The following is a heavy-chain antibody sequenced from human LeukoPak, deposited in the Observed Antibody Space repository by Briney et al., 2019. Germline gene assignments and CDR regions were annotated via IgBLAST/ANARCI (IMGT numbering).Heavy chain of an antibody. CDR1: GFTVSVNY. Sequence: PGGSLRLSCAASGFTVSVNYMSWVRQAPGKGLEWVSVIYSGGSTYYADSVKGRFTISRDNSKNTVYLQMSSLRAEDTAVYYCARDSSYDRSFDYWGQGTLVTVSS. J-gene: IGHJ4*02. CDR2: IYSGGST. D-gene: IGHD5-18*01. CDR3: ARDSSYDRSFDY. V-gene: IGHV3-53*01.